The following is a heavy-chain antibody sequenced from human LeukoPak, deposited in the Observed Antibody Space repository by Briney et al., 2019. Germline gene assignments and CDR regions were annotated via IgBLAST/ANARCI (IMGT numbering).Heavy chain of an antibody. CDR2: TYYRSKWYN. D-gene: IGHD5-12*01. Sequence: SQTLTLTCAISGDSVSSNSAAWNWIRQSPSRGLEWLGRTYYRSKWYNDYAVSVKSRITINPDTSKNQFSLQLNSVTPEDTAVYYCARVPLVGGYDRGVPDYWGQGTLVTASS. V-gene: IGHV6-1*01. J-gene: IGHJ4*02. CDR1: GDSVSSNSAA. CDR3: ARVPLVGGYDRGVPDY.